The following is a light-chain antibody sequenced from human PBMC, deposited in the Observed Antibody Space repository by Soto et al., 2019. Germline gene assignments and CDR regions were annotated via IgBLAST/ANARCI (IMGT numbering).Light chain of an antibody. CDR1: QSISSY. Sequence: DIQMTQSPSSLSASVGDRVTITCRASQSISSYLNWYQQKPGKAPKRLIYAASSLQSGVPSRFSGSGSGSDFTLTISSLQPEDFATYYCQRSYSTPPTFGQGTRVDIK. CDR2: AAS. J-gene: IGKJ1*01. CDR3: QRSYSTPPT. V-gene: IGKV1-39*01.